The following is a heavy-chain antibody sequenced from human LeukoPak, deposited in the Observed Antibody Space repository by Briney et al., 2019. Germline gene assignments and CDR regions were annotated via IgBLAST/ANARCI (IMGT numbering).Heavy chain of an antibody. D-gene: IGHD5-12*01. V-gene: IGHV4-59*08. Sequence: PSETLSLTCAVYGGSFSSYYWSWIRQPPGKGLEWIGYIYYSGSTNYNPSLKSRVTISVDTSKNQFSLKLSSVTAADTAVYYCARRLGYDQAYYYYGMDVWGQGTTVTVSS. CDR2: IYYSGST. CDR1: GGSFSSYY. CDR3: ARRLGYDQAYYYYGMDV. J-gene: IGHJ6*02.